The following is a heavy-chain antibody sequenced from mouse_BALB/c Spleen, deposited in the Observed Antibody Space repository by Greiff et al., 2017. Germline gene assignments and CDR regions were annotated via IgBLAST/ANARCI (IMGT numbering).Heavy chain of an antibody. CDR2: INPSNGRT. CDR1: GYTFTSYW. V-gene: IGHV1S81*02. Sequence: QVHVKQPGAELVKPGASVKLSCKASGYTFTSYWMHWVKQRPGQGLEWIGEINPSNGRTNYNEKFKSKATLTVDKSSSTAYMQLSSLTSEDSAVYYCARSGTTVVFDYWGQGTTLTVSS. CDR3: ARSGTTVVFDY. D-gene: IGHD1-1*01. J-gene: IGHJ2*01.